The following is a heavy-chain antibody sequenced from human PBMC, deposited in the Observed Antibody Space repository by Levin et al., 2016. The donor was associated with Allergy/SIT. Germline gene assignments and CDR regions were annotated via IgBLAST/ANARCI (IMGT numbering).Heavy chain of an antibody. Sequence: WVRQAPGQGLEWMGWINPNSGGTNYAQKFQGRVTMTRDTSTSTVYMELSSLRSEDTAVYYCARISGSYYNNNAFDIWGQGTMVTVSS. J-gene: IGHJ3*02. D-gene: IGHD3-10*01. V-gene: IGHV1-2*02. CDR2: INPNSGGT. CDR3: ARISGSYYNNNAFDI.